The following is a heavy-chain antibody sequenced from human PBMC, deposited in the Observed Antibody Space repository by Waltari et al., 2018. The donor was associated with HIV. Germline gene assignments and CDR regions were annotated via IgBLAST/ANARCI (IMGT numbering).Heavy chain of an antibody. V-gene: IGHV3-7*04. CDR3: ARGGFYGSGSKVN. CDR1: ACTFSTYG. D-gene: IGHD3-10*01. Sequence: EVQLVGSGGGLVQPGGSLRLSCAASACTFSTYGRSWSRQAPGKGLEWVSNIKQDGSEKYYVDSVNGRFTISRDNAENSLYLQMNSLRAEATAVYYCARGGFYGSGSKVNWGQGTLVTVSS. CDR2: IKQDGSEK. J-gene: IGHJ4*02.